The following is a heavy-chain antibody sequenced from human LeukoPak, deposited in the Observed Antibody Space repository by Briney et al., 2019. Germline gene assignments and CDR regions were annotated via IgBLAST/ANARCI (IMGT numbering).Heavy chain of an antibody. V-gene: IGHV3-7*01. J-gene: IGHJ6*03. Sequence: GGSLRLSCAASGFTFSSYWMSWVRQAPGKGLEWVANIKQDGREKYYVDSVKGRFTISRDNAKKSLYLQMNSLRAEDTAVYYCARDCAYRSGIWYYYYMDVWGKGITVTVSS. D-gene: IGHD3-10*01. CDR1: GFTFSSYW. CDR3: ARDCAYRSGIWYYYYMDV. CDR2: IKQDGREK.